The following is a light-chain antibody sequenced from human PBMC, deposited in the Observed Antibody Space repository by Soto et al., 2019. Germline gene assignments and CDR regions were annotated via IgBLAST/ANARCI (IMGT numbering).Light chain of an antibody. V-gene: IGKV3-20*01. CDR3: QQYGSSPR. J-gene: IGKJ1*01. Sequence: EIVLTQSPGTLSLSPGERATLSCRASQNIGSSLAWYQQKPGQAPRLLIYGASSRSTGIPDRFSGSGSGTEFTLTISRMEPEDFAVYYCQQYGSSPRFGQGTKVE. CDR2: GAS. CDR1: QNIGSS.